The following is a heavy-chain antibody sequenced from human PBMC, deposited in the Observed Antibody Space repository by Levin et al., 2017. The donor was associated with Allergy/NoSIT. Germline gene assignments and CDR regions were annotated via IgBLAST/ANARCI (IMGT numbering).Heavy chain of an antibody. D-gene: IGHD6-19*01. CDR2: ISDNGGTT. CDR1: GFTFSGYA. J-gene: IGHJ4*02. CDR3: AKEGRSGWYYFDY. Sequence: RAGGSLRLSCPASGFTFSGYAMHWVRQAPGKGLEYVSGISDNGGTTYYADSVKGRFIISRDNSKNTLYLQMSSLTAEDTGVYYCAKEGRSGWYYFDYWGQGTLVAVSS. V-gene: IGHV3-64D*06.